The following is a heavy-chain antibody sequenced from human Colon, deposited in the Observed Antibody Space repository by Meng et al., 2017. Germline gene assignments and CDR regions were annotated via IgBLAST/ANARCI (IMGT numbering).Heavy chain of an antibody. CDR3: ATEATLYYFDY. CDR2: IYYSGST. Sequence: QVLLQESGPGLVQPSQNLSLTCSVSGASVSSGPYYWSWIRQHPRKGLEWIGYIYYSGSTYYNPSLKSRVIISVDSSKNPFSLNLTSVTAADTAVYYCATEATLYYFDYWGQGALVTVSS. CDR1: GASVSSGPYY. V-gene: IGHV4-31*03. J-gene: IGHJ4*02. D-gene: IGHD3-16*01.